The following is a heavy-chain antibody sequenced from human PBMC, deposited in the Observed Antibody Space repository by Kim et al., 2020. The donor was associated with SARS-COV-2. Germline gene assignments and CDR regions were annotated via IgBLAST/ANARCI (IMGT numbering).Heavy chain of an antibody. CDR1: GGSISSGGYY. V-gene: IGHV4-31*03. CDR2: IYYSGST. J-gene: IGHJ5*02. D-gene: IGHD6-13*01. Sequence: SETLSLTCTVSGGSISSGGYYWSWIRQHPGKGLEWIGYIYYSGSTYYNPSLKSRVTISVDTSKNQFSLKLSSVTAADTAVYYCARGPSIAAAGTARNWFDPWGQGTLVTVSS. CDR3: ARGPSIAAAGTARNWFDP.